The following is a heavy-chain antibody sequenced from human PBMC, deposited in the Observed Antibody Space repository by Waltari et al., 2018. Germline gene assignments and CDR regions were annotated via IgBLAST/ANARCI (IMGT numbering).Heavy chain of an antibody. J-gene: IGHJ4*02. D-gene: IGHD3-16*01. CDR2: ITWNGGII. V-gene: IGHV3-20*04. CDR3: ARYLNWGLPRFDN. Sequence: EVQLAESGGAVVRPGGSLRLTCVASGFKFNDYGMSWVRRVPGRGLEWVCGITWNGGIISYSDSVKGRFTITRDNDKNSLSLQMTSLRVEDTALYYCARYLNWGLPRFDNWGQGTQVTVSS. CDR1: GFKFNDYG.